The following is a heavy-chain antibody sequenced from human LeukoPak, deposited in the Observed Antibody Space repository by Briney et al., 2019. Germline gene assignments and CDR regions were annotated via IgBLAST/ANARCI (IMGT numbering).Heavy chain of an antibody. J-gene: IGHJ4*02. Sequence: PGGSLRLSCAASGFSFSTYWMTWVRQAPGQGLEWVANIEPNGSDKYYVDSVKGRFTISRDNAKNSLYLQMHSLRVEDTAVYYCARDYYGGSGYYPHDYWGQGSLVTVSS. CDR1: GFSFSTYW. D-gene: IGHD3-22*01. CDR3: ARDYYGGSGYYPHDY. V-gene: IGHV3-7*01. CDR2: IEPNGSDK.